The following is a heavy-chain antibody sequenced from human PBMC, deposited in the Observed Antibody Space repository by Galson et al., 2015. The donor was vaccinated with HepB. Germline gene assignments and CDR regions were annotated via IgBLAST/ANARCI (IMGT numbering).Heavy chain of an antibody. CDR1: GGSISSYY. J-gene: IGHJ4*02. Sequence: LSLTCTVSGGSISSYYWSWIRQPPGKGLEWIGYIYYSGSTNYNPSLKSRVTISVDTSKNQFSLKLSSVTAADTAVYYCARQGYSSPYYFDYWGQGTLVTVSS. CDR2: IYYSGST. V-gene: IGHV4-59*08. D-gene: IGHD6-19*01. CDR3: ARQGYSSPYYFDY.